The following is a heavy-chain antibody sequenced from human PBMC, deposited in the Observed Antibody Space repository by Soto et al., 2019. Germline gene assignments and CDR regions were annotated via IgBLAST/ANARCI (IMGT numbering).Heavy chain of an antibody. D-gene: IGHD1-20*01. CDR3: ASTYIWNDGVLGYFDY. CDR2: IYYSGST. V-gene: IGHV4-61*05. Sequence: PSETLSLTCAVSGGSISGSRFHWAWIRQPPGKGLEWIGYIYYSGSTSYNPSLKSRVTISVDTSKNQFSLKLSSVTAADTAVYYCASTYIWNDGVLGYFDYWGQGTLVTVS. CDR1: GGSISGSRFH. J-gene: IGHJ4*02.